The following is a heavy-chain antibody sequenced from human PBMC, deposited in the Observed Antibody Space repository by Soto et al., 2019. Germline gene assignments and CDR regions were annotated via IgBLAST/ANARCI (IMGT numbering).Heavy chain of an antibody. D-gene: IGHD6-13*01. CDR1: GGSISSYY. CDR2: IYYTGLS. CDR3: ASHSSHWRFFDF. V-gene: IGHV4-59*01. J-gene: IGHJ4*02. Sequence: SSETLCLTCTVSGGSISSYYWSGIRQPPGKGLEWIGYIYYTGLSNSNPSLNSRVTMSVDTSKSQFSLKLSSVTAADTAVYYCASHSSHWRFFDFWGQGTLVTVS.